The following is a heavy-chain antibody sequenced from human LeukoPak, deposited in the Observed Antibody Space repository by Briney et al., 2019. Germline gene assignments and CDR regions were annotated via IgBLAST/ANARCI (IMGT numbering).Heavy chain of an antibody. Sequence: GGSLRLSCAASGFTFSSYGMHWVRQAPGKGLEWVAFIRYDGSNKYYADSVKGRFTISKDNSKNTLYMRMSSLRAEDTAVYYCAKRRYDSSGHFDSWGQGTLVTVSS. CDR1: GFTFSSYG. CDR3: AKRRYDSSGHFDS. V-gene: IGHV3-30*02. D-gene: IGHD3-22*01. CDR2: IRYDGSNK. J-gene: IGHJ4*02.